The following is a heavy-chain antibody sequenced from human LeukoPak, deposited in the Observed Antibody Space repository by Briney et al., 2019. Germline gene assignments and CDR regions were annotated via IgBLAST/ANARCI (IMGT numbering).Heavy chain of an antibody. Sequence: SETLSLTCAVYGGSFSGYYWSWIRQPPGKGLEWIGEINHSGSTNYNPSLKSRVTISVDTSKNQFSLKLSSVTAADTAVYYCARAGSPYWGSGGCFDYWGQGTLVTVSS. CDR2: INHSGST. CDR1: GGSFSGYY. D-gene: IGHD7-27*01. V-gene: IGHV4-34*01. CDR3: ARAGSPYWGSGGCFDY. J-gene: IGHJ4*02.